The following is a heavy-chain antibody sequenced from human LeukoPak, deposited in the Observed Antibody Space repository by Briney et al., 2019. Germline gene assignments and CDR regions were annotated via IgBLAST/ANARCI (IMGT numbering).Heavy chain of an antibody. J-gene: IGHJ6*02. CDR2: ISGSGGST. CDR3: AKEDGYYPRIGYSDD. D-gene: IGHD5-24*01. V-gene: IGHV3-23*01. CDR1: GFTFSSYA. Sequence: GGSLRLSCAASGFTFSSYAMSWVRQAPGKGLEGVSAISGSGGSTYYADAVKGRFTISRDNSKNTLYVQMNSLRAEDTAGYYCAKEDGYYPRIGYSDDWGQGTTVTVSS.